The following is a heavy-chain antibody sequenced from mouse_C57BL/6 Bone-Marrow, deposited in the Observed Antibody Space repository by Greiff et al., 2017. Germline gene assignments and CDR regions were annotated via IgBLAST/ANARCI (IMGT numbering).Heavy chain of an antibody. CDR1: GYTFTSYG. D-gene: IGHD1-1*01. CDR2: IYPRSGNT. CDR3: ARRFSTTVPAWFGY. J-gene: IGHJ3*01. V-gene: IGHV1-81*01. Sequence: VQLQQSGAELARPGASVKLSCKASGYTFTSYGISWVKQRTGQGLEWIGEIYPRSGNTYYNEKFKGKATLTADKSSSTAYMELRSLTSEDSAVYFCARRFSTTVPAWFGYWGQGTLVTVSA.